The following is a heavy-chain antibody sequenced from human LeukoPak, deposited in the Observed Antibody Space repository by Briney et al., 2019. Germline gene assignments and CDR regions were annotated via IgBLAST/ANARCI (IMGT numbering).Heavy chain of an antibody. D-gene: IGHD2-21*01. CDR2: IYYSGST. Sequence: SETLSLTCTVSGGSISSSSYYWGWIRQPPGKGLEWIGSIYYSGSTYYNPSLKSRVTISVDTSKNQFSLKPSSVTAADTAVYYCARVSWPYCGGDCYPGLWDWGQGTLVTVSS. CDR1: GGSISSSSYY. V-gene: IGHV4-39*01. CDR3: ARVSWPYCGGDCYPGLWD. J-gene: IGHJ4*02.